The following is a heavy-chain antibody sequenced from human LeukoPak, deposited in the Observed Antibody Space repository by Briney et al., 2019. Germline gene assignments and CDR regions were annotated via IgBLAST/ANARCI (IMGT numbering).Heavy chain of an antibody. CDR1: GFTFSSYA. Sequence: GGSLRPSCAASGFTFSSYAMSWVRQAPGKGLEWVSAISGSGGSTYYADSVKGRFTISRDNSKNTLYLQMNSLRAEDTAVYYCARLPYYYDSSGLLHYYMDVWGKGTTVTVSS. V-gene: IGHV3-23*01. D-gene: IGHD3-22*01. J-gene: IGHJ6*03. CDR3: ARLPYYYDSSGLLHYYMDV. CDR2: ISGSGGST.